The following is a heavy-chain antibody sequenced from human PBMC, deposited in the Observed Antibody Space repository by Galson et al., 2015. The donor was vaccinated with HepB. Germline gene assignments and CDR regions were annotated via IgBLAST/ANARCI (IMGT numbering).Heavy chain of an antibody. D-gene: IGHD2-15*01. CDR2: IKSKTDGGTT. CDR3: TTDLLGYYYYYGMDV. J-gene: IGHJ6*02. CDR1: GFTFSNAW. V-gene: IGHV3-15*01. Sequence: SLRLSCAASGFTFSNAWMSWVRQAPGKGLEWVGRIKSKTDGGTTDYAAPVKGRFTISRDDSKNTLYLQMNSLKTEDTAVYYCTTDLLGYYYYYGMDVWGQGTTVTVSS.